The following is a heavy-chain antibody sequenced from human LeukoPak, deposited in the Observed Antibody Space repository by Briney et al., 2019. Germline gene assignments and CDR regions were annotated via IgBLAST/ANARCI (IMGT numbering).Heavy chain of an antibody. D-gene: IGHD3-10*01. Sequence: GGSLTLYCAASGFSFISFEMNWVRQAQGKGLEGVSYISSSSGTIYYADSVKGRFTISRDNAKNSLYLEMNRLRAEDKAVYYCARDGKSGNFDYWGQGTLVTVSS. CDR3: ARDGKSGNFDY. V-gene: IGHV3-48*03. J-gene: IGHJ4*02. CDR1: GFSFISFE. CDR2: ISSSSGTI.